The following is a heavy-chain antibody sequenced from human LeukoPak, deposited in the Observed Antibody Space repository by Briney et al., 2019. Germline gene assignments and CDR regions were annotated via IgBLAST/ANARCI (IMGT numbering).Heavy chain of an antibody. CDR3: AKDGYSGYDVFDY. CDR1: GLIFNSYG. V-gene: IGHV3-30*18. Sequence: GGSLRLSCAASGLIFNSYGMHLVRRAPGKGLEWVAVISYDGSNKYYADSVKGRFTTSRDNSKNTLYLQMNSLRAEDTAVYYCAKDGYSGYDVFDYWGQGTLVTVSS. J-gene: IGHJ4*02. CDR2: ISYDGSNK. D-gene: IGHD5-12*01.